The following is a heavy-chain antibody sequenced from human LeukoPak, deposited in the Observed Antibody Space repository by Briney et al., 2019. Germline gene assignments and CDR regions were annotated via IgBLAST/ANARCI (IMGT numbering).Heavy chain of an antibody. CDR2: ISSSGSTI. Sequence: GGSLRLSCAASGFTFSSYEMNWVRQAPGKGLEWVSYISSSGSTIYYADSVKGRFTISRDNAKNSLYLQMNSLRAEDTAVYSCARVAAISFFGYWGQGTLVTVSS. D-gene: IGHD5-18*01. CDR3: ARVAAISFFGY. J-gene: IGHJ4*02. V-gene: IGHV3-48*03. CDR1: GFTFSSYE.